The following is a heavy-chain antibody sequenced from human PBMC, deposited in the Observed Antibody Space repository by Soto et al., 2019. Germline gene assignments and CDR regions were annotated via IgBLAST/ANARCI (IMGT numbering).Heavy chain of an antibody. CDR3: ARTAYSSSPSDF. D-gene: IGHD6-13*01. CDR2: INLSGAT. Sequence: QVQLQQWGAGLLKPSETLSLTCAVSGGSFSGHFWSWIRQPPVKGLEWIGEINLSGATKYNPSLESRVTISGYTSKNQFSLELSSVTAADTAVYYCARTAYSSSPSDFWGPGTLVTVSS. V-gene: IGHV4-34*01. J-gene: IGHJ4*02. CDR1: GGSFSGHF.